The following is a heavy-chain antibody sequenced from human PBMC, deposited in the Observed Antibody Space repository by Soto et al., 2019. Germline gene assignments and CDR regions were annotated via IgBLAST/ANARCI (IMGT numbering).Heavy chain of an antibody. J-gene: IGHJ4*02. Sequence: QVQLQESGPGLVKPSETLSLTCTVSGGSISSYYWRWIRQPPGKGLEWIGYIYYSGSTNYNPSLKSRVTISVDTSKNQFSLKLSSVTAADTAVYYCAREKGRSKLDYWGQGTLVTVSS. CDR3: AREKGRSKLDY. CDR2: IYYSGST. CDR1: GGSISSYY. V-gene: IGHV4-59*01.